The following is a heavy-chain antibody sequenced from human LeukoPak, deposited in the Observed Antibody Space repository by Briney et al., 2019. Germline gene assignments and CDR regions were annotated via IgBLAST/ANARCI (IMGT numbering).Heavy chain of an antibody. V-gene: IGHV1-2*02. CDR1: GYTFSDYY. J-gene: IGHJ4*02. D-gene: IGHD6-19*01. CDR3: ARSMAVADNFDY. Sequence: ASVKVSCKTSGYTFSDYYIHWIRQAPGQGLEWVGWINPNSGDTDYAQKFQGRVTVTRDTSISTAYMELRSLRSDDTAVYYCARSMAVADNFDYWGQGTLVTVSS. CDR2: INPNSGDT.